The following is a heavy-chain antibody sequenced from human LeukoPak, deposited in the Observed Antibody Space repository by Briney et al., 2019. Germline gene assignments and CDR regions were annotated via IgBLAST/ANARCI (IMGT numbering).Heavy chain of an antibody. CDR2: INTKSGNP. D-gene: IGHD3-22*01. CDR3: ARDLYNDGNDYTGAF. Sequence: ASVKVSCKASGYTFTGYYMHWVRQAPGQGLEWMGWINTKSGNPTSAQDFTGRFVFSLDTSVTTAYLQINSLKTEDTAVYFCARDLYNDGNDYTGAFWGQGTLVTVSS. V-gene: IGHV7-4-1*02. CDR1: GYTFTGYY. J-gene: IGHJ4*02.